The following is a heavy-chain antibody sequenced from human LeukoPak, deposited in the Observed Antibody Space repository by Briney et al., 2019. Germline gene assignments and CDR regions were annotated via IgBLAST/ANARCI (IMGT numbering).Heavy chain of an antibody. CDR1: GFTFSSYS. V-gene: IGHV4-34*01. Sequence: PGGSLRLSCAASGFTFSSYSMNWVRQPPGKGLEWIGEINHSGSTNYNPSLKSRVTISVDTSKNQFSLKLSSVTAADTAVYYCARRRGRGYCSSTSCSYYYYYMDVWGKGTTVTISS. CDR2: INHSGST. CDR3: ARRRGRGYCSSTSCSYYYYYMDV. J-gene: IGHJ6*03. D-gene: IGHD2-2*03.